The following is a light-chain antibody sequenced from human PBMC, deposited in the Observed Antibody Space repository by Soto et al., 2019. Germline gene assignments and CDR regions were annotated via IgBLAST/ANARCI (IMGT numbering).Light chain of an antibody. CDR3: QQYGSSPLT. CDR1: QSVSSSY. Sequence: EIVLTQSPGTLSLSPGERGTLSCRASQSVSSSYLAWYQQKPGQAPRLLIYGASSRATGTPDRFSGSGSGTQFTLTISRLEPEDFAVYYCQQYGSSPLTFSGGTKVEIK. CDR2: GAS. J-gene: IGKJ4*01. V-gene: IGKV3-20*01.